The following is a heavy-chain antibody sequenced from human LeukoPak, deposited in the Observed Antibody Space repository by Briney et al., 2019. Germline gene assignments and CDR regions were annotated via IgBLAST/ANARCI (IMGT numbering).Heavy chain of an antibody. CDR3: ARRLRTTWFDY. J-gene: IGHJ4*02. CDR1: GFTFSSYS. V-gene: IGHV3-21*01. D-gene: IGHD1-7*01. Sequence: GGSVRLSCAASGFTFSSYSMNWVRQAPGKGLEWVSSISSSSSYIYYADSVKGRFTISRDNAKNSLYLQMNSLRAEDTAVYYCARRLRTTWFDYWGQGTLVTVSS. CDR2: ISSSSSYI.